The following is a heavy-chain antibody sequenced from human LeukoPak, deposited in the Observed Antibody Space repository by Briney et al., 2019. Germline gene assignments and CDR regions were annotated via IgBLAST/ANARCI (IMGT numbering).Heavy chain of an antibody. CDR1: GFTFSDYY. CDR3: VGSGYAALSEHP. Sequence: GGSLRLSCAASGFTFSDYYMNWIRQAPGKGLEWVSYISSSGSSIYYADSVKGRFTISRDNAKNSLYLQMNSLRAEDTAVYYCVGSGYAALSEHPWGQGTLVTVSS. J-gene: IGHJ5*02. D-gene: IGHD5-12*01. CDR2: ISSSGSSI. V-gene: IGHV3-11*04.